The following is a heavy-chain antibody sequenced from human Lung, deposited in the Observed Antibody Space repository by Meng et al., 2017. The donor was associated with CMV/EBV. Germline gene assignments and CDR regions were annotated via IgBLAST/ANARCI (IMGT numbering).Heavy chain of an antibody. CDR1: GFTFSSYA. CDR3: AKGGAEYGSGAGCYHFDY. V-gene: IGHV3-23*01. Sequence: GEXXTISCEASGFTFSSYAMTWVRQAPGKGPEYVSAITGGGGNAYYPDSVKGRFTISRDNSKNTLYLQMNSLRVEDTAVYYCAKGGAEYGSGAGCYHFDYXGQG. J-gene: IGHJ4*02. CDR2: ITGGGGNA. D-gene: IGHD2-15*01.